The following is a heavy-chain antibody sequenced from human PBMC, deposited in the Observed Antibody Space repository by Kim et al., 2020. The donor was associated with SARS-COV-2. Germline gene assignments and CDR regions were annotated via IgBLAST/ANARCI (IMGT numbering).Heavy chain of an antibody. V-gene: IGHV3-66*01. Sequence: GGSLRLSCAASGFTVSSNYMSWVRQAPGKGLEWVSVIYSGGSTYYADSVKGRFTISRDNSKNTLYLQMNSLRAEDTAVYYCARDNIAAAAYYYGMDVWGQGTTVTVSS. CDR3: ARDNIAAAAYYYGMDV. J-gene: IGHJ6*02. CDR1: GFTVSSNY. D-gene: IGHD6-13*01. CDR2: IYSGGST.